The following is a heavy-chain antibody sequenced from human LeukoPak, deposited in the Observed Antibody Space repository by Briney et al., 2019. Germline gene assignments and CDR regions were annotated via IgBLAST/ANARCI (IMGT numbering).Heavy chain of an antibody. J-gene: IGHJ5*02. CDR1: GFTFSHGL. D-gene: IGHD1-26*01. CDR2: IKSTTEGGTT. V-gene: IGHV3-15*01. CDR3: TTSGSEAT. Sequence: PGGSLRLSCAASGFTFSHGLMTCVRQAPGRGREWVGHIKSTTEGGTTHYAAPVKGRFTISRDDSKNTLYLQMNSLKTEDTAVYYCTTSGSEATWGQGTLVTVSS.